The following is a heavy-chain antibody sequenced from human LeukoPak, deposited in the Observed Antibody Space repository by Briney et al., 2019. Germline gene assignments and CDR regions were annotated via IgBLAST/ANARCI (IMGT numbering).Heavy chain of an antibody. J-gene: IGHJ4*02. CDR1: GFIFSSYA. Sequence: PGGSLRLSCAASGFIFSSYAMHWVRQAPGKGLEWVTFIRYDGSNKYYAESVKGRFTISRDNSKNTLYLQMNSLRAEDTAVYYCAKAIHSSSSGVVDYWGQGTLVTVSS. V-gene: IGHV3-30*02. CDR3: AKAIHSSSSGVVDY. CDR2: IRYDGSNK. D-gene: IGHD6-6*01.